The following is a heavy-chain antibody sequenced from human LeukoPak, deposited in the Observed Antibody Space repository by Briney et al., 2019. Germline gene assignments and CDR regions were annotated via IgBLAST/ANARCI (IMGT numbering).Heavy chain of an antibody. CDR3: AKSWGAYGDYRGRYMDV. V-gene: IGHV3-30*04. CDR1: GFTFSSYA. D-gene: IGHD4-17*01. CDR2: ISYDGSNK. J-gene: IGHJ6*03. Sequence: PGRSLRLSCAASGFTFSSYAMHWVRQAPGKGLEWVAVISYDGSNKYYADSVKGRFTISRDNSKNTLYLQMNSLRAEDTAVYYCAKSWGAYGDYRGRYMDVWGKGNTVTVSS.